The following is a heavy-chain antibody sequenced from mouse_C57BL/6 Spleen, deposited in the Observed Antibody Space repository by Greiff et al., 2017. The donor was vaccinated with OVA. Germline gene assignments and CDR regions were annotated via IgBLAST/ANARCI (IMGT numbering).Heavy chain of an antibody. J-gene: IGHJ4*01. CDR2: IYPGSGST. D-gene: IGHD2-2*01. CDR3: ARGYYGYDNYAMDY. V-gene: IGHV1-55*01. Sequence: QVHVKQSGAELVKPGASVKMSCKASGYTFTSYWITWVKQRPGQGLEWIGDIYPGSGSTNYNEKFKSKATLTVDTSSSTAYMQLSSLTSEDSAVYYCARGYYGYDNYAMDYWGQGTSVTVSS. CDR1: GYTFTSYW.